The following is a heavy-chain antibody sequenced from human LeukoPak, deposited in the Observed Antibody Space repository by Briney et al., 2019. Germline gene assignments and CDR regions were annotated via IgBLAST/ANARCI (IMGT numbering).Heavy chain of an antibody. CDR3: ARGMTYYYGSGKFDY. J-gene: IGHJ4*02. Sequence: PGGSLRLSCGASGFTFSEYYMHWVRQAPGKGLVWVSRINTDGSSTSHVDSVKGRFTISRDNAKNTLYLQMDSLRAEDTAVYYCARGMTYYYGSGKFDYWGQGTLVTVSS. CDR2: INTDGSST. V-gene: IGHV3-74*01. D-gene: IGHD3-10*01. CDR1: GFTFSEYY.